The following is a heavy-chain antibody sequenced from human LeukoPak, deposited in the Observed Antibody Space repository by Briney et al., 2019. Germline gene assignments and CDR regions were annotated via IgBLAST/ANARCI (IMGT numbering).Heavy chain of an antibody. CDR2: IYYSGNT. V-gene: IGHV4-59*01. CDR3: AREQISMIRGFDN. D-gene: IGHD3-10*01. CDR1: GGSISSYY. J-gene: IGHJ4*02. Sequence: SETLSLTCTVSGGSISSYYWSWIRQPPGKGLELIGYIYYSGNTNYNPSLKSRVTISIDTSKKQFSLKLTSVTAADTAVYYCAREQISMIRGFDNWGQGTLVTVSS.